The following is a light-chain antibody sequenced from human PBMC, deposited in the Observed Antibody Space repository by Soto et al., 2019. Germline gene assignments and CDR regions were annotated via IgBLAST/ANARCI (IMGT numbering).Light chain of an antibody. CDR2: DVS. CDR1: SSDVGGYSY. V-gene: IGLV2-14*01. J-gene: IGLJ3*02. CDR3: SSYTSSSTWV. Sequence: QSALTQPASVSGSPGQSITISCTGTSSDVGGYSYVSWYQQHPGKAPKLMIYDVSNRPSGVSNRFAGSKSGNTASLTICRLQAEDEADYYCSSYTSSSTWVFGGGTKLTVL.